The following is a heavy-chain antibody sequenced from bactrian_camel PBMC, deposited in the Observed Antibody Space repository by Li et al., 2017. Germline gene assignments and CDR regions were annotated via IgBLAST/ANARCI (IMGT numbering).Heavy chain of an antibody. CDR3: AADLPLKSSPGDSWPLGPCEWGSRFTY. V-gene: IGHV3S55*01. CDR1: GFTFDEAD. D-gene: IGHD6*01. Sequence: HVQLVESGGGSVQAGRSLRLSCTVSGFTFDEADMGWYRQAPGNECELVSTISTDGSTDYADSVKGRFTISQDNARTTVYLQMNALKPEDRAAYYCAADLPLKSSPGDSWPLGPCEWGSRFTYWGRGTQVTV. CDR2: ISTDGST. J-gene: IGHJ4*01.